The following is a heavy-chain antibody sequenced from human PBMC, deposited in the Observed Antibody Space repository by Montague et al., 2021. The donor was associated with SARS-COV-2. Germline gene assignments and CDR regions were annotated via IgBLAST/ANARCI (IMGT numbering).Heavy chain of an antibody. CDR3: ARGRHSSSRAAFDT. Sequence: QSGAEVKKPGESLKISCRASGYTFTNYWIGWVRQLPGKGLEWMGIIYPGDSDAIYSPSLQGQVTFSVDRSISTAYLQWSSLKASDTAMYYCARGRHSSSRAAFDTWGQGTMVTVSS. CDR2: IYPGDSDA. D-gene: IGHD2-2*01. J-gene: IGHJ3*02. CDR1: GYTFTNYW. V-gene: IGHV5-51*01.